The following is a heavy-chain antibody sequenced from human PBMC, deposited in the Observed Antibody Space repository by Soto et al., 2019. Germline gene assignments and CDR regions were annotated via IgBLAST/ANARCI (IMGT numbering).Heavy chain of an antibody. D-gene: IGHD1-26*01. Sequence: EVQVVESGGGLVKPGGSLRLSCAASGFSLRDYSMNWIRQAPGKGLEWVACISSSSSFINYAESMKGRFTISRDNAKNSMYLQMNSLSAEDTAVYYCAGSSEYGGDNWGQGTLFTVSS. CDR3: AGSSEYGGDN. CDR1: GFSLRDYS. V-gene: IGHV3-21*01. J-gene: IGHJ4*02. CDR2: ISSSSSFI.